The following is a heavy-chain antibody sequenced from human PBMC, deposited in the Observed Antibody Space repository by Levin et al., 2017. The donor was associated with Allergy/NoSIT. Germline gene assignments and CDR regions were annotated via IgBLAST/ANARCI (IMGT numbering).Heavy chain of an antibody. CDR1: GFTFSSHA. D-gene: IGHD4-11*01. Sequence: GGSLRLSCEASGFTFSSHAMSWVRQAPGEGLQWVSTVTGSGDTTYYADSVKGRVTISRDNSKNTVYLHLNSLRAEDTAIYYCAKSKNFYYCCMDVWGKGTTVTVS. V-gene: IGHV3-23*01. CDR2: VTGSGDTT. CDR3: AKSKNFYYCCMDV. J-gene: IGHJ6*03.